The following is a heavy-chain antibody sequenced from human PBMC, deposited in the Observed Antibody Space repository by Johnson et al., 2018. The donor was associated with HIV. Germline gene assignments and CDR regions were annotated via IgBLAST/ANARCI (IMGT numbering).Heavy chain of an antibody. CDR2: ISYDGSNK. V-gene: IGHV3-30*03. J-gene: IGHJ3*02. D-gene: IGHD2-8*01. CDR1: GLTFSSYG. CDR3: AGVRLMGAFDI. Sequence: QVQLVESGGGLVQPGGSRRLSCAASGLTFSSYGMHWVRQAPGKGLEWVALISYDGSNKYYVDSVKGRFTISRDKAKNSLYLQMNSLRAEDTAVYYCAGVRLMGAFDIWGQGTMVTVSS.